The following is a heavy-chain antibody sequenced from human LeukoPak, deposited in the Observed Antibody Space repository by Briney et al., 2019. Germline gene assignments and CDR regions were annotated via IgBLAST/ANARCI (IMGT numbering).Heavy chain of an antibody. CDR2: ISGSGGST. CDR1: GFTFSSYA. Sequence: GGSLRLSCAASGFTFSSYAMSWVRQAPGKGLEWVSAISGSGGSTYYADSVKGRFTISRDNSKNTLYLQTNSLRAEDTAVYYCAKGKGDYYDSSGYYYYWGQGTLVTVSS. J-gene: IGHJ4*02. CDR3: AKGKGDYYDSSGYYYY. D-gene: IGHD3-22*01. V-gene: IGHV3-23*01.